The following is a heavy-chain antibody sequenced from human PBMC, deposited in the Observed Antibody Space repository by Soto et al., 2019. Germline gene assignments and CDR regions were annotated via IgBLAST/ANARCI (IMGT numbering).Heavy chain of an antibody. V-gene: IGHV3-23*01. CDR2: ISGSGGST. CDR1: GFTFSSYA. Sequence: SLRLSCAASGFTFSSYAMSWVRQAPGKGLEWVSAISGSGGSTYYADSVKGRFTISRDNSKNTLYLQMNSLRAEDTAVYYCAKDPTMVRGVINWFDPWGQGTLVTVSS. CDR3: AKDPTMVRGVINWFDP. D-gene: IGHD3-10*01. J-gene: IGHJ5*02.